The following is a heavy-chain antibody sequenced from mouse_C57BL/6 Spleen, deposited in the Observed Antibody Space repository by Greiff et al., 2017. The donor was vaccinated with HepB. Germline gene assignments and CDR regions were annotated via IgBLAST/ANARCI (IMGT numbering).Heavy chain of an antibody. J-gene: IGHJ3*01. D-gene: IGHD1-1*01. CDR3: AREDYYGSSYVAWFAY. V-gene: IGHV1-22*01. CDR2: INPNNGGT. Sequence: EVQLQQSGPELVKPGASVKMSCKASGYTFTDYNMHWVKQSHGKSLEWIGYINPNNGGTSYNQKFKGKATLTVNKSSSTAYMELRSLTSEDSAVYYCAREDYYGSSYVAWFAYWGQGTLVTVSA. CDR1: GYTFTDYN.